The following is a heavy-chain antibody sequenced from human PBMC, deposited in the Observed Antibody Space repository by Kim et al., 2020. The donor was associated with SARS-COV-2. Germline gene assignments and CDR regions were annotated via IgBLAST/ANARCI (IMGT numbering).Heavy chain of an antibody. CDR3: AGSEKQWLNGGLDP. CDR1: GGSISSSNW. V-gene: IGHV4-4*02. J-gene: IGHJ5*02. Sequence: SETLSLTCAVSGGSISSSNWWSWVRQPPGKGLEWIGEIYHSGSTNYNPSLKSRVTISVDKSKNQFSLKLSSVTAADTAVYYCAGSEKQWLNGGLDPWGQGTLVTVSS. CDR2: IYHSGST. D-gene: IGHD6-19*01.